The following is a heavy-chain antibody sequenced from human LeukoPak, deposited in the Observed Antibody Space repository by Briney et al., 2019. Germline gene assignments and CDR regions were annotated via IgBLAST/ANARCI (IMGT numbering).Heavy chain of an antibody. CDR2: IYYSGST. CDR1: GGSISSYY. J-gene: IGHJ5*02. D-gene: IGHD2-15*01. Sequence: SETLTLTCTVSGGSISSYYWSWIRQPPGKGLEWIGYIYYSGSTNYNPSLKSRVTISVDTSKNQFSLKLSSVTAADTAVYYCARGYCSGGSCYPPPYWFDPWGQGTLVTVSS. CDR3: ARGYCSGGSCYPPPYWFDP. V-gene: IGHV4-59*08.